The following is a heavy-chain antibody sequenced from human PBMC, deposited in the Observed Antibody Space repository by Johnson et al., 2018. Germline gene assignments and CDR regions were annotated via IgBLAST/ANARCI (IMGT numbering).Heavy chain of an antibody. Sequence: QVQLVQSGGGVVQPGRSLRLSCAASGFTFSSYAMHWVRQAPGKGLEWVAVISYDGSNKYYADSVKGRFTISRDNSKNTLDLQMNSLRAEDTDVYYCARGSTTGTLADAFDIWGQGTMVTVSS. V-gene: IGHV3-30-3*01. D-gene: IGHD4-17*01. J-gene: IGHJ3*02. CDR1: GFTFSSYA. CDR2: ISYDGSNK. CDR3: ARGSTTGTLADAFDI.